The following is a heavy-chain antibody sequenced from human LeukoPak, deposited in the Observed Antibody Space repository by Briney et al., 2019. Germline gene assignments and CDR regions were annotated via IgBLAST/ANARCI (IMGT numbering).Heavy chain of an antibody. D-gene: IGHD3-10*02. Sequence: SETLSLTCAVSGGSLNDYYWTWIRQAPGKGLEWIGDISNSETTDYNPPLKSRVTMSVDTSQNEFSLKLTSVTAADTAMYYCARVVRGALTSNCFDPWGQGTLVTVSS. CDR1: GGSLNDYY. V-gene: IGHV4-59*01. J-gene: IGHJ5*02. CDR3: ARVVRGALTSNCFDP. CDR2: ISNSETT.